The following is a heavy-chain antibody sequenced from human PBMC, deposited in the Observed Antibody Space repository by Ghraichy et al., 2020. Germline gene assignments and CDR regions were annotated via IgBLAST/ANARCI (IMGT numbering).Heavy chain of an antibody. J-gene: IGHJ5*02. CDR2: IYYSGST. CDR3: AREGGLRGAWFDP. V-gene: IGHV4-59*01. D-gene: IGHD5-12*01. CDR1: GGSISSYY. Sequence: SETLSLTCTVSGGSISSYYWSWIRQPPGKGLEWIGYIYYSGSTNYNPSLKSRVTISVDTSKNQFSLKLSSVTAADTAVYYCAREGGLRGAWFDPWGQGTLVTVSS.